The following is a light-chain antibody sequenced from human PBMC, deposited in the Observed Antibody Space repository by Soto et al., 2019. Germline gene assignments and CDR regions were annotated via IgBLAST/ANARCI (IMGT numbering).Light chain of an antibody. CDR1: EIISSH. V-gene: IGKV1-39*01. CDR2: AAS. J-gene: IGKJ5*01. CDR3: LQSYSVPIT. Sequence: DIQMTQSPSSLSASVGDRVTITCRASEIISSHLNWYQQKSGRAPQLLIHAASTLQTGVPSRFSGSGSGTDFTLTIGSLQPEDFATYYCLQSYSVPITFGQGTRLEIK.